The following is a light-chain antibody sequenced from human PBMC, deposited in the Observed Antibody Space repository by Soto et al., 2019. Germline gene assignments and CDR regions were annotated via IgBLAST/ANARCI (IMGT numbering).Light chain of an antibody. Sequence: QSVLTQPPSVSGAPGQRVTISCTGSSSNIGAGYDVHWYQQLPGTAPKVLIYANSHRPSGVPDRFSGSQSGTSASLAITGLQAEDEADYYCQSYDSSLSGSVVFGGGTKLPS. CDR1: SSNIGAGYD. CDR3: QSYDSSLSGSVV. V-gene: IGLV1-40*01. CDR2: ANS. J-gene: IGLJ2*01.